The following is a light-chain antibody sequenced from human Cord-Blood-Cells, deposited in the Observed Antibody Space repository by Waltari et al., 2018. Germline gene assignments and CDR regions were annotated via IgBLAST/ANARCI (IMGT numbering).Light chain of an antibody. J-gene: IGKJ4*01. CDR1: QSVLYSSKNKNY. CDR3: QQYYSTPLT. Sequence: DIVMTQTPESLAVSLGARATVNCKSSQSVLYSSKNKNYLAWYQQKPGQPPKLLIYWASTRESGVPDRFSGSGSGTDFTLTISSLQAEDVAVYYCQQYYSTPLTFGGGTKVEIK. CDR2: WAS. V-gene: IGKV4-1*01.